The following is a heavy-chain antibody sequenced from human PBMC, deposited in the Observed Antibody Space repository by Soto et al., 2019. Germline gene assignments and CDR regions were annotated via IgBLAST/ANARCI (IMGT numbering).Heavy chain of an antibody. CDR2: IIPIFGTA. D-gene: IGHD2-21*02. CDR1: GGTFSSSA. Sequence: SVKVSCKASGGTFSSSAISWVRQAPGQGLEWMGGIIPIFGTANYAQKFQGRVTITADESTSTAYMELSSLRSEDTAVYYCARGTPSCGGDCAYFASGGREPLVTVPS. J-gene: IGHJ4*02. V-gene: IGHV1-69*13. CDR3: ARGTPSCGGDCAYFAS.